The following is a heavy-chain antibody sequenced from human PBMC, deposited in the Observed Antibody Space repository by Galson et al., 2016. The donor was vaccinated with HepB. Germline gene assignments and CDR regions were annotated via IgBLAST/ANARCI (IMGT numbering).Heavy chain of an antibody. CDR2: IGGTGGST. Sequence: SLRLSCAASGFTFSSYAMSWVRQAPGKGLEWVSAIGGTGGSTYYGDSVKGRFTISRDNSKNTLYLQMNSLRAEDTAVYYCAKGNEESNSGSSWYNWFDPWGQGTLVTVSS. D-gene: IGHD6-13*01. V-gene: IGHV3-23*01. CDR3: AKGNEESNSGSSWYNWFDP. CDR1: GFTFSSYA. J-gene: IGHJ5*02.